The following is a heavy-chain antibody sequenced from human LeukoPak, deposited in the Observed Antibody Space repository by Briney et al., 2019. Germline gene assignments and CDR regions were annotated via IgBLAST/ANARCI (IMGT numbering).Heavy chain of an antibody. V-gene: IGHV4-34*01. CDR1: GGSFSGYY. CDR3: ARGYPSVPFDY. Sequence: SETLSLTCAVYGGSFSGYYWSWIRQPPGKGLEWIGEINHSGSTNYNPSLKSRVTISVDTSKNQFSLKLSSVTAADTAVYYCARGYPSVPFDYWGQETLVTVSS. CDR2: INHSGST. J-gene: IGHJ4*02. D-gene: IGHD6-6*01.